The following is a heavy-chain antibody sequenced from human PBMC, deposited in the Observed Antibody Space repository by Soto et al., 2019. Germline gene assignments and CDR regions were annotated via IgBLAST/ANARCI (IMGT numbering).Heavy chain of an antibody. CDR3: ARRCSNTCYYYYGMDV. Sequence: PGGSLRLSCAASGFTFSTYDMHWVRQATGKGLEWVSAIGTAGDTYYPGSVKGRFTISRENAKNSLYLQMNSLRAEDTAVYYCARRCSNTCYYYYGMDVWGQGTTVTVSS. D-gene: IGHD2-2*01. V-gene: IGHV3-13*01. CDR2: IGTAGDT. J-gene: IGHJ6*02. CDR1: GFTFSTYD.